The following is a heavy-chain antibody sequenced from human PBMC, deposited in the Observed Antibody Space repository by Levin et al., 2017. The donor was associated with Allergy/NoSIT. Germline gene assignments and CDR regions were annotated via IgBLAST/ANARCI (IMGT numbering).Heavy chain of an antibody. J-gene: IGHJ4*02. CDR1: GFTFSSHG. CDR3: ARDRLPATGSNFDY. D-gene: IGHD6-13*01. Sequence: SCVASGFTFSSHGMHWVRQAPGKGLEWVAVIWYDGSDKYYADSVKGRFTISRDNSKNTLYLQMSSLRDEDTAVYYCARDRLPATGSNFDYWGQGTLVTVSS. CDR2: IWYDGSDK. V-gene: IGHV3-33*01.